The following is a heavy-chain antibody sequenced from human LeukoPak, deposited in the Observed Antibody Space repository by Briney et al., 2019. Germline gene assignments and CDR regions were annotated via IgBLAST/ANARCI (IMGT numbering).Heavy chain of an antibody. Sequence: GGSLRLSCGASGFTFSSSAMHWVRQGPGKGLEWVAYIAHHGNNKYYADSVKGRFTISRDNSKGSLYLQMNSLRADDTAVYYCARGYSYGSTGTYWGQGTLVTVSS. CDR3: ARGYSYGSTGTY. J-gene: IGHJ4*02. CDR2: IAHHGNNK. CDR1: GFTFSSSA. D-gene: IGHD5-18*01. V-gene: IGHV3-30*02.